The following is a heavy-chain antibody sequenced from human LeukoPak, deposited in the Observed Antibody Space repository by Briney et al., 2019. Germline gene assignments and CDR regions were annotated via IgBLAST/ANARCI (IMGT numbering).Heavy chain of an antibody. D-gene: IGHD3-10*01. CDR1: GYSLTELS. V-gene: IGHV1-24*01. Sequence: ASVKVSCKVSGYSLTELSMHWVRQAPGKGLEWMGGFDPEDDETIYTQKFQGRVTMTEDTSTDTAYMELSSLRSEDTAVYYCATEAGFGEGFRVTYYFDYWGQGTLVTVSS. CDR3: ATEAGFGEGFRVTYYFDY. J-gene: IGHJ4*02. CDR2: FDPEDDET.